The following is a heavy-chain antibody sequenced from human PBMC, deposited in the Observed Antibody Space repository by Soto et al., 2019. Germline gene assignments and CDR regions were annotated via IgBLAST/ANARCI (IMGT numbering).Heavy chain of an antibody. CDR3: GGQDYGAKEYYFEN. V-gene: IGHV4-39*01. D-gene: IGHD4-17*01. CDR2: IYYIGNT. Sequence: QLQLQESGSGLVKPSETLSLTCIVSNGSISSRSSYWVWIRQTPGKGLEWIGSIYYIGNTYYNPSLKSRVTISIDTSKTQFTLKMKSVTAADTAVYFCGGQDYGAKEYYFENWGQGALVTVSS. CDR1: NGSISSRSSY. J-gene: IGHJ4*02.